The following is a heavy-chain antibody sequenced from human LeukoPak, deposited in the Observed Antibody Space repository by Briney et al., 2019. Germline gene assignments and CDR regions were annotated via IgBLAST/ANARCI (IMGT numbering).Heavy chain of an antibody. J-gene: IGHJ4*02. CDR2: INWNGGST. D-gene: IGHD1-26*01. V-gene: IGHV3-20*04. CDR3: ARDKQGIVGATDGDY. Sequence: PGGSLRLSCAASGFTFDDYGVSWVRQAPGKGLEWVSGINWNGGSTGYPDSVKGRFTISRDNAKNSLYLQMSSLRAEDTALYYCARDKQGIVGATDGDYWGQGTLVTVSS. CDR1: GFTFDDYG.